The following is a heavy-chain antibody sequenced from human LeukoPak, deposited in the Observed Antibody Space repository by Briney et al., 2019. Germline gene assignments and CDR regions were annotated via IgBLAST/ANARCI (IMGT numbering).Heavy chain of an antibody. D-gene: IGHD5-18*01. V-gene: IGHV4-31*03. Sequence: SETLSLTCTVSGGSISSGGYYWSWIRQHPGKGLGWIGYIYYSGSTYYNPSLKSRVTISVDTSKNQFSLKLSSVTAADTAVYYCARDSSSYGYYYFDYWGQGTLVTVSS. CDR3: ARDSSSYGYYYFDY. J-gene: IGHJ4*02. CDR1: GGSISSGGYY. CDR2: IYYSGST.